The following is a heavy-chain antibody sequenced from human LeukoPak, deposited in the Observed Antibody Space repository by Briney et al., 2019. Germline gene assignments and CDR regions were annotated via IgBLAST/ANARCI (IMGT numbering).Heavy chain of an antibody. V-gene: IGHV3-30*18. Sequence: PGGSLRLSCAASGFTFSSYGMHWVRQAPGKGLEWVAVVSSEGSVKWYADSVKGRLTISRDNSKNTLYLQMNSLRAEDTAVYYCAKDLQTLAAGTPPIAIDYWGQGTLVTVSS. J-gene: IGHJ4*02. CDR1: GFTFSSYG. CDR2: VSSEGSVK. CDR3: AKDLQTLAAGTPPIAIDY. D-gene: IGHD6-19*01.